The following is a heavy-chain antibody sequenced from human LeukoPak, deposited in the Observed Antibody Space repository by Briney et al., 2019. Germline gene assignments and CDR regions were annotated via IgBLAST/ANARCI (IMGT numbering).Heavy chain of an antibody. Sequence: PSQTLSLTCTVSGGSVSSGGYYWSWIRQHPGKGPEWIGYIFYSGSTHYNPSLKSRVTISVDTSKNQFSLKLSSVTAADTAVYYCARQDHSILAIFGVDQDYFDYWGQGTLVTVSS. CDR2: IFYSGST. V-gene: IGHV4-31*03. CDR1: GGSVSSGGYY. J-gene: IGHJ4*02. D-gene: IGHD3-3*01. CDR3: ARQDHSILAIFGVDQDYFDY.